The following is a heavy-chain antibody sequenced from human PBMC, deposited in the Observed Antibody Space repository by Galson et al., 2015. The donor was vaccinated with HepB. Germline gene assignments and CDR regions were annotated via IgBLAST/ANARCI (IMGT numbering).Heavy chain of an antibody. CDR3: ARRDSSGYYYFDY. J-gene: IGHJ4*02. CDR2: IYPDDSDT. V-gene: IGHV5-51*03. Sequence: QSGAEVKKPGESLKISCKGSGYSFTNYWIGWVRQMPGKGLEWMGIIYPDDSDTRYSPSFQGQVTILADKSISTAYLQWSSLKASDTAMYYCARRDSSGYYYFDYWGQGTLVTVSS. D-gene: IGHD3-22*01. CDR1: GYSFTNYW.